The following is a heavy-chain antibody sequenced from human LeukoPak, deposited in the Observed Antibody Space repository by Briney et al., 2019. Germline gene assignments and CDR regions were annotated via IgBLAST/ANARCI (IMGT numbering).Heavy chain of an antibody. D-gene: IGHD1-1*01. CDR1: GYTFTSYG. CDR3: ARSCPTGNACYYYYYYGMDV. V-gene: IGHV1-18*01. Sequence: GASVKVSCKASGYTFTSYGISWVRQAPGQGLEWMGWISAYNGNTNYAQKLQGRVTMTTDTSTSTAYMELSSLRSEDTAVYYCARSCPTGNACYYYYYYGMDVWGQGTTVTVSS. J-gene: IGHJ6*02. CDR2: ISAYNGNT.